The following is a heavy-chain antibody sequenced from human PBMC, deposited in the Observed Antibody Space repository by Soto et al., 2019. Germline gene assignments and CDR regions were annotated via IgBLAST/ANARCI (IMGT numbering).Heavy chain of an antibody. J-gene: IGHJ6*02. CDR3: ERHISNLRYYYYAMDV. D-gene: IGHD3-3*01. Sequence: GDSLKISCKGSGYTFTDYWIGWVRQLPGKGLEWMGIIYPGDPDTRYSPSFQGQVAITADKSTSTAYLQWNTLKASDTAMYYCERHISNLRYYYYAMDVWGQGTTVTVSS. CDR1: GYTFTDYW. V-gene: IGHV5-51*01. CDR2: IYPGDPDT.